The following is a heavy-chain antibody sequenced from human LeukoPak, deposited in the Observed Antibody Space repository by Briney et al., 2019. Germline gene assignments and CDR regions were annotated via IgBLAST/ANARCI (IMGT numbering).Heavy chain of an antibody. D-gene: IGHD4-23*01. Sequence: GGSLRLSCAASGFTFSSYGMHWVRQAPGKGLEWVSGISWNSGSIGYADSVKGRFTISRDNAKNSLYLQMNSLRAEDTALYYCAKDLVLGGNSNYWGQGTLVTVSS. CDR1: GFTFSSYG. CDR2: ISWNSGSI. J-gene: IGHJ4*02. CDR3: AKDLVLGGNSNY. V-gene: IGHV3-9*01.